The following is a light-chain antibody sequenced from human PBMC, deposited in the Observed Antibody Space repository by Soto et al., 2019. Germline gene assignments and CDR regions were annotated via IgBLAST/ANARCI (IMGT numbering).Light chain of an antibody. Sequence: QSALTQPPSASGSPGQSVTISCTGTSSDVGGYNYVSWYQQHPGKAPKLMIYEVYKRPSGVPDRFSGSKSGNTASLTVSGLQADDEADYYCSSYAGSNVVFGGGTKLTVL. CDR1: SSDVGGYNY. J-gene: IGLJ2*01. CDR3: SSYAGSNVV. V-gene: IGLV2-8*01. CDR2: EVY.